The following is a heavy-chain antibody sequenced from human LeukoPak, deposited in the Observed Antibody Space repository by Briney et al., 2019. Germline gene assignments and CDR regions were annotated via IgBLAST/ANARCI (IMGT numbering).Heavy chain of an antibody. V-gene: IGHV4-61*01. CDR2: KYYSGST. CDR1: GVSINTCCYY. D-gene: IGHD3-16*01. J-gene: IGHJ4*02. Sequence: SETLSLTCAVSGVSINTCCYYWTWSRQPPGKGLEWLGYKYYSGSTRYNSSLRSRLTISLDTSKNQFSLRLTSVTAADTAVYYCARGRSYGFDFDSWGQGTLVIVSS. CDR3: ARGRSYGFDFDS.